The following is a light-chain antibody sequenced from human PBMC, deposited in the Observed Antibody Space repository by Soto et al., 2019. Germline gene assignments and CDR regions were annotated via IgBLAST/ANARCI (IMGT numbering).Light chain of an antibody. CDR2: DVT. CDR1: SSDIGAYDY. Sequence: QSAPTQPASVSGSPGQSITISCTGSSSDIGAYDYVSWYQQRPVKAPKLMIFDVTNRPSGVSDRFSGSKSGNTASLTISGLQTEDEADYYCSSYTSSSTPYVFGTGTKLTVL. CDR3: SSYTSSSTPYV. J-gene: IGLJ1*01. V-gene: IGLV2-14*01.